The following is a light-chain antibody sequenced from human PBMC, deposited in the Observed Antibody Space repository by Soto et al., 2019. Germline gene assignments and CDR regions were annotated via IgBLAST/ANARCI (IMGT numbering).Light chain of an antibody. CDR3: QSYDSSLSGRVV. Sequence: QSVLTQPPSVSGAPGQRVTISCTGSSSNIGAGYDVHWYQQLPGTAPKLLIYGNSNRPSGVPDRFSGSKSGTSASLAITGLQAEDEADYYCQSYDSSLSGRVVFGGGTTVTVL. CDR1: SSNIGAGYD. V-gene: IGLV1-40*01. J-gene: IGLJ2*01. CDR2: GNS.